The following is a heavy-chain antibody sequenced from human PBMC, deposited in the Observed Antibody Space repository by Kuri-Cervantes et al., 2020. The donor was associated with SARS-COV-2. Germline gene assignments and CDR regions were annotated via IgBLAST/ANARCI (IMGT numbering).Heavy chain of an antibody. J-gene: IGHJ5*02. CDR3: AKSDWFDP. V-gene: IGHV3-74*01. CDR1: GFTFSNAW. CDR2: FMSDGTSP. Sequence: GESLKISCAASGFTFSNAWMSWVRQAPGKGLVWVSRFMSDGTSPSYADSVRGRFTISRDNAENTLYLQMNSLRADDTAVYYCAKSDWFDPWGQGTLVTVSS.